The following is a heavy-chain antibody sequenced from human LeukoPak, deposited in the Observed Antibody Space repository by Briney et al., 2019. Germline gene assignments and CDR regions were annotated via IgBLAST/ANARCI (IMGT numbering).Heavy chain of an antibody. V-gene: IGHV3-7*01. CDR1: GFTFSSYW. J-gene: IGHJ4*02. Sequence: GGSLRLSCAASGFTFSSYWMSWVRQAPGKGLEWVANIKQDGSEKYYVDSVKGRFTISRDNAKNSLYLQMNSLRAEDTAVYYCARDPYYDFWSGYHRFDYWGQGTLVTVSS. CDR2: IKQDGSEK. CDR3: ARDPYYDFWSGYHRFDY. D-gene: IGHD3-3*01.